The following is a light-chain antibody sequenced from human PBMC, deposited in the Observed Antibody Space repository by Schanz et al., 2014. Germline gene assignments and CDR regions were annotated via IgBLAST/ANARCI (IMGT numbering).Light chain of an antibody. CDR3: QKYNSALWT. J-gene: IGKJ1*01. Sequence: DIQMTQSPSTLSASVGDRVTITCRASQSISSRLAWYQQKPGKAPNLLIFGASSLESGVPSRFSGSGSGTDFTLTISSLQPEDVATYYCQKYNSALWTFGQGTKVEIK. CDR1: QSISSR. V-gene: IGKV1-5*01. CDR2: GAS.